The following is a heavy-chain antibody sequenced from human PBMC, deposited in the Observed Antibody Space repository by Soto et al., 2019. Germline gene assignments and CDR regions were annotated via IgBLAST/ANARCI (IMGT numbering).Heavy chain of an antibody. Sequence: SETLSLTCTVSGASISGFYWSWIRKSAGKGLEWIGRIYATGTTDYNPSLKSRVMMSVDTSKKQFSLKLRSVTAADTAVYYCVRDGTKTLREWFDPWGQGISVTVSS. CDR1: GASISGFY. J-gene: IGHJ5*02. V-gene: IGHV4-4*07. D-gene: IGHD1-1*01. CDR3: VRDGTKTLREWFDP. CDR2: IYATGTT.